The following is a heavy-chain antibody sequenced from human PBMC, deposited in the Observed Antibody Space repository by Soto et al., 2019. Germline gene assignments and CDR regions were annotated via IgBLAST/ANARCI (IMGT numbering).Heavy chain of an antibody. CDR2: ISSNGGST. CDR1: GFTFSSYA. J-gene: IGHJ6*02. CDR3: VKDSTIVVVTAAWFHREFWSGYYIDYGMDV. V-gene: IGHV3-64D*08. Sequence: GGSLRLSCSASGFTFSSYAMHWVRQAPGKGLEYVSAISSNGGSTYYADSVKGRFTISRDNSKNILYLQMSSLRAEDTAMYFCVKDSTIVVVTAAWFHREFWSGYYIDYGMDVWGQGTTVTVSS. D-gene: IGHD3-3*01.